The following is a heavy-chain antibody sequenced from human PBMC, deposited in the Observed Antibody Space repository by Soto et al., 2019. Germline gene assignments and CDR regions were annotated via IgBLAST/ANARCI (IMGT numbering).Heavy chain of an antibody. CDR1: GGTFSSYA. J-gene: IGHJ5*02. D-gene: IGHD2-2*01. CDR3: ARGASRYCSSTSCMYNWFDP. CDR2: INPSGGST. V-gene: IGHV1-46*01. Sequence: ASVKVSCKASGGTFSSYAISWVRQAPGQGLEWMGIINPSGGSTSYAQKFQGRVTMTRDTSTSTVYMELSSLRSEDTAVYYCARGASRYCSSTSCMYNWFDPWGQGTLVTVSS.